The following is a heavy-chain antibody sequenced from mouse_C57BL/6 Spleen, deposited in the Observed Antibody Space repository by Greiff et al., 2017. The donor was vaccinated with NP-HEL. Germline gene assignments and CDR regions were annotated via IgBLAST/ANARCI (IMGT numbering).Heavy chain of an antibody. J-gene: IGHJ4*01. Sequence: QVQLQQSGPELVKPGASVKISCKASGYAFSSSWMNWVKQRPGKGLEWIGRIYPGDGDTNYNGKFKGKATLTADKSSSTAYMQLSSLTSEDSAVYFCAREHYYGSSYDYYAMDYWGQGTSVTVSS. D-gene: IGHD1-1*01. CDR2: IYPGDGDT. V-gene: IGHV1-82*01. CDR1: GYAFSSSW. CDR3: AREHYYGSSYDYYAMDY.